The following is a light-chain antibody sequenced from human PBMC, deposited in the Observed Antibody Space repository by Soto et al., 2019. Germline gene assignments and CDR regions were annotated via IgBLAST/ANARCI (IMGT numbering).Light chain of an antibody. CDR3: QQYGSSPS. Sequence: EIVLTQSPGTLSLSPGEKATLSCRASQSVTSNYLAWYQQKPGQAPRLLIYGASSRATGIPDRFSGSGSGTDFTLTISRLEPEDFVVYYCQQYGSSPSFGPGT. CDR1: QSVTSNY. V-gene: IGKV3-20*01. J-gene: IGKJ3*01. CDR2: GAS.